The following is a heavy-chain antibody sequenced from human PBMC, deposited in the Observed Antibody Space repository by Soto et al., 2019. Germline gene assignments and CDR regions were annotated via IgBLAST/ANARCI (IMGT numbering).Heavy chain of an antibody. Sequence: VHPAQSGAEVKKPGASVTISCRASGYTFTSYYIHWVRQAPGQGLEWMGVVNPNSGSITYAQKFEGGVAMTSDTSTATVYLEVSVLISDDTAVYFCSRDFGSAYSKPTTTHYYYYFGLDVWGQVTTGSVSS. V-gene: IGHV1-46*01. CDR2: VNPNSGSI. CDR3: SRDFGSAYSKPTTTHYYYYFGLDV. CDR1: GYTFTSYY. D-gene: IGHD4-4*01. J-gene: IGHJ6*02.